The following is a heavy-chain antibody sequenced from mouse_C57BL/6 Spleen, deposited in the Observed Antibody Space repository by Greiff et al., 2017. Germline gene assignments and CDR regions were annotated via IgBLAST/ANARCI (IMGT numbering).Heavy chain of an antibody. J-gene: IGHJ4*01. D-gene: IGHD1-1*01. Sequence: DVMLVESGGGLVKPGGSLKLSCAASGFTFSDYGMHWVRQAPEKGLEWVAYISSGSSTIYYADTVKGRFTISRDNAKNTLFLQMTSLRSEDTAMYYCARRSYGSSWDYYAMDYWGQGTSVTVSS. CDR1: GFTFSDYG. V-gene: IGHV5-17*01. CDR3: ARRSYGSSWDYYAMDY. CDR2: ISSGSSTI.